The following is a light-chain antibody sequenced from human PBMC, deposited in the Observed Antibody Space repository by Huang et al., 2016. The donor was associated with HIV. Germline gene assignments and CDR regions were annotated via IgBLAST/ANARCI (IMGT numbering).Light chain of an antibody. CDR2: DAS. Sequence: DIQMTHSPSSLSASVGDRVTITCQASQYSNNYVNWYQQKPGKAPKLLIYDASNLETGVTSRFSGSGSGTDFTFTISSLQPEDIATYFCQQYHSLPLTFGGGTKVEIK. J-gene: IGKJ4*01. V-gene: IGKV1-33*01. CDR3: QQYHSLPLT. CDR1: QYSNNY.